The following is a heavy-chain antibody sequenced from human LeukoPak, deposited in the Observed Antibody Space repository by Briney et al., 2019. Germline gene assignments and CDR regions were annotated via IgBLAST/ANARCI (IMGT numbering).Heavy chain of an antibody. CDR2: INHSGST. J-gene: IGHJ6*02. V-gene: IGHV4-34*01. CDR1: GGSFSGYY. CDR3: ARGPRYDSGWYLGNYYYYYGMDV. Sequence: SETLSLTCAVYGGSFSGYYWSWIRQPPGKGLEWIGEINHSGSTNYNPSLKGRVTISVDTSKNQFSLKLSSVTAADTAVYYCARGPRYDSGWYLGNYYYYYGMDVWGQGTTVTVSS. D-gene: IGHD6-19*01.